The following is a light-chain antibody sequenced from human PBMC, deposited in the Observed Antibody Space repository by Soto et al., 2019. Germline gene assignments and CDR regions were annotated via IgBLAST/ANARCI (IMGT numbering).Light chain of an antibody. CDR3: QQRSNWPRT. V-gene: IGKV3-11*01. J-gene: IGKJ1*01. CDR2: DAS. Sequence: EIVLTQSPATLSLSPGERATLSCRASQSVSIYLAWYQQKPGQAPRLRIYDASNRATGIPARFSGSGSGTDFTLTISSREPEDFAVYYCQQRSNWPRTLGQGTKVEIK. CDR1: QSVSIY.